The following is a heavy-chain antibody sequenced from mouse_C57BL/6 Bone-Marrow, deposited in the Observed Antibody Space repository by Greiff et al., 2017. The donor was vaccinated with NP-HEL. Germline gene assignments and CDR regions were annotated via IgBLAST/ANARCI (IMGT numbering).Heavy chain of an antibody. V-gene: IGHV1-69*01. CDR1: GYTFTSYW. CDR3: ARWEDFYHYFDD. D-gene: IGHD1-1*01. J-gene: IGHJ2*01. CDR2: IDPSDSYT. Sequence: QVQLQQPGAELVMPGASVKLSCKASGYTFTSYWMHWVKQRPGQGLEWIGEIDPSDSYTNYNQKFKGKSTLTVDKSSSTAYMQLSSLTSEDSAVYYCARWEDFYHYFDDWGQGTTLTVSS.